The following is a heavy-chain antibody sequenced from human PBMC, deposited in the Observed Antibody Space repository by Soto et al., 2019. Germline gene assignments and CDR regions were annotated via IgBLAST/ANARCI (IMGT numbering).Heavy chain of an antibody. J-gene: IGHJ6*02. CDR2: IYYSGST. Sequence: PSETLPLTCTVSAGSISSGGYYWSWIRQHPGKGLEWIGYIYYSGSTYYNPSLKSRVTISVDTSKNQFSLKLSSVTAADTAVYYCARASSGWGYYYGMDVWGQGTTVT. V-gene: IGHV4-31*03. CDR3: ARASSGWGYYYGMDV. D-gene: IGHD6-19*01. CDR1: AGSISSGGYY.